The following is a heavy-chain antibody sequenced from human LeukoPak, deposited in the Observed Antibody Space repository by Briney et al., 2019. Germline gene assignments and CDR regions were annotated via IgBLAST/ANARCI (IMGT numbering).Heavy chain of an antibody. J-gene: IGHJ4*02. V-gene: IGHV1-8*01. D-gene: IGHD3-10*01. CDR1: GYTFTSHD. CDR2: MNPNSGNT. Sequence: ASVKVSCKASGYTFTSHDINWVRQATGQGLEWMGWMNPNSGNTGYAQKFQGRVTMTRNTSISTAYMELSSLRSEDTAVYYCARAGSGSYRWANFDYWGQGTLVTVSS. CDR3: ARAGSGSYRWANFDY.